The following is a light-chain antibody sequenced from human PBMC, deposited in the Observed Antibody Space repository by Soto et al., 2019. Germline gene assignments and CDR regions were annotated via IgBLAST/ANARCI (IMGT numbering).Light chain of an antibody. V-gene: IGKV3-15*01. J-gene: IGKJ1*01. Sequence: IVFTRSPGPLDFSPGERVTLSCRASQSVSSNLAWYQQKPGQAPRLLIYGASTRATGIPARFSGSGSGTEFTLTISSLQSEDFAVYFCQQYNNWPPWTFGQGTKVDIK. CDR1: QSVSSN. CDR3: QQYNNWPPWT. CDR2: GAS.